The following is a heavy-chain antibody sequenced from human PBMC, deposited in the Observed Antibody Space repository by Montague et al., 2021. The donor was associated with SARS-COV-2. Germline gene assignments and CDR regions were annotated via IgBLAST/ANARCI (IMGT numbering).Heavy chain of an antibody. CDR2: TSHSGST. V-gene: IGHV4-34*01. Sequence: SETLSLTCAVYGGSISGYYWSWIRQSPGKGLEWIGETSHSGSTNYNPSLKSRVTISIDTSKNQFSLKLSSVTAADTAVYYCARLYFPLRTYASVCGFDLWGQGTAVTVSS. CDR1: GGSISGYY. J-gene: IGHJ3*01. CDR3: ARLYFPLRTYASVCGFDL. D-gene: IGHD2-15*01.